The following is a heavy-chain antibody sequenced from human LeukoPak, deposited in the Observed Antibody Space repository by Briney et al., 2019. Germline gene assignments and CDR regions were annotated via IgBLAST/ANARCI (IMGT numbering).Heavy chain of an antibody. V-gene: IGHV4-34*01. CDR1: GGSFSGYY. D-gene: IGHD2-2*02. Sequence: PSETLSLTCAVYGGSFSGYYWSWIRQPPGKGLEWIGEVTHSGSTNYNPSLKSRVTISVDTSKNQFSLKLTSVTAADTAVYYCATLYCWSSRCYTGDNWFDRWGQGSLVTVS. CDR3: ATLYCWSSRCYTGDNWFDR. CDR2: VTHSGST. J-gene: IGHJ5*02.